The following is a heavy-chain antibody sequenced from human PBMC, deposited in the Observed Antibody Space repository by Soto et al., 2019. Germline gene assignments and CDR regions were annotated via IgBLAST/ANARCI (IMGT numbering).Heavy chain of an antibody. Sequence: DVQLLESGGHLVQPGGSLRLSCAASGFTFSSYAMSWVRQAPGKGLEWVSSVSAGGDMTYYSDSAKGRFTISRDNSNNALFLQMNCLRIEDTALYYCARGDRGGSGSPASYYYSGLDVWGQGATVTVS. CDR2: VSAGGDMT. V-gene: IGHV3-23*01. CDR3: ARGDRGGSGSPASYYYSGLDV. J-gene: IGHJ6*02. CDR1: GFTFSSYA. D-gene: IGHD3-10*01.